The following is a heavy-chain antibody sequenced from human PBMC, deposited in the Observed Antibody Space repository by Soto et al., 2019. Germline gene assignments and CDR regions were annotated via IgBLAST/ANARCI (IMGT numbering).Heavy chain of an antibody. D-gene: IGHD3-22*01. V-gene: IGHV3-21*01. CDR1: GFTFGSYT. CDR3: ARAHWPYDSSGYQPVSWFDP. CDR2: ISSSSTYI. Sequence: VQLVESGGGLVKPGESLRLSCAASGFTFGSYTMTWVRQAPGKGLEWVSCISSSSTYIYHADSVKGRFTISRDNAKNSRYLRMNSLRAEDTAVYYCARAHWPYDSSGYQPVSWFDPWGQGTLVTVSS. J-gene: IGHJ5*02.